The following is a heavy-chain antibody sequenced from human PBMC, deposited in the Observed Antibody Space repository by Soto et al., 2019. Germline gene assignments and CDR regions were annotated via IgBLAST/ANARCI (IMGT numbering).Heavy chain of an antibody. V-gene: IGHV2-5*02. CDR1: GFSLSTSGVG. CDR2: IYWDDDK. Sequence: QITLKESGPTLVKPTQTLTLTCTFSGFSLSTSGVGVGWIRQPPGKALEWLALIYWDDDKRYSPSLKSRLTITKNTSKNQVVLTMTNMDPVDTATYYCAHSTSTRHYDFWSSPRPDVWGQGTTVTVSS. CDR3: AHSTSTRHYDFWSSPRPDV. D-gene: IGHD3-3*01. J-gene: IGHJ6*02.